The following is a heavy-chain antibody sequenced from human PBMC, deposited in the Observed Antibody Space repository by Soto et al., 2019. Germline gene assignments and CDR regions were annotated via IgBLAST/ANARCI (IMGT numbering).Heavy chain of an antibody. CDR1: GGSISSYY. V-gene: IGHV4-59*01. CDR3: ARDGGWYGENWFDP. CDR2: IYYSGST. Sequence: QVQLQESGPGLVKPSETLSLTCTVSGGSISSYYWSWIRQPPGKGLEWIGYIYYSGSTNYNPSLKRRVTISVDTSKNQFSLKLSSVTAADTAVYYCARDGGWYGENWFDPWGQGTLVTVSS. J-gene: IGHJ5*02. D-gene: IGHD6-19*01.